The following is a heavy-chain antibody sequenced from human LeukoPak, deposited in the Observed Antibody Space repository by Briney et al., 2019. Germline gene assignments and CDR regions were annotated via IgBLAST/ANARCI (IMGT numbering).Heavy chain of an antibody. V-gene: IGHV1-69*01. CDR1: VGTLSPYA. CDR3: ARELSGITTFGVVIKDNWFDP. Sequence: SVKVSRKASVGTLSPYAISWVRQAPRQGLEWMGGIIPIFGTANYEQKFQGRVTITADESTSTVYMELSSLRSEDKAVYYCARELSGITTFGVVIKDNWFDPWGQGTLVTVSS. D-gene: IGHD3-3*01. CDR2: IIPIFGTA. J-gene: IGHJ5*02.